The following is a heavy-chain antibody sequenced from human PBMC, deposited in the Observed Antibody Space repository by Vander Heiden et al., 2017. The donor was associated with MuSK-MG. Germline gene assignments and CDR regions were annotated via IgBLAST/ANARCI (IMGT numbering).Heavy chain of an antibody. CDR2: IIPIFGTA. D-gene: IGHD2-15*01. CDR1: GGTFSSYA. V-gene: IGHV1-69*01. Sequence: QVQLVQSGAEVKKPGSSVKVSCKASGGTFSSYAIRWVRQAPGQGLEWMGGIIPIFGTANYAQKFQGRVTITADESTSTAYMELSSLRSEDTAVHYCARGADIVVVVAATPGAFDIWGQGTMVTVSS. CDR3: ARGADIVVVVAATPGAFDI. J-gene: IGHJ3*02.